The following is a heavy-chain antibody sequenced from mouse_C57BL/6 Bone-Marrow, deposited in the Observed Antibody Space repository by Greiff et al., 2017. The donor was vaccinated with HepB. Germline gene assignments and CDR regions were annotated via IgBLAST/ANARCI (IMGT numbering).Heavy chain of an antibody. D-gene: IGHD1-1*01. J-gene: IGHJ2*01. CDR1: GYTFTDYY. V-gene: IGHV1-75*01. CDR3: SRGRIITTVVAPFDY. CDR2: IFPGSGST. Sequence: QVQLQQSGPELVKPGASVKISCKASGYTFTDYYINWVKQRPGQGLEWIGWIFPGSGSTYYNEKFKGKATLTVDNSSSTAYMLLSSLTSEDSAVYFCSRGRIITTVVAPFDYWGQGTTLTVSS.